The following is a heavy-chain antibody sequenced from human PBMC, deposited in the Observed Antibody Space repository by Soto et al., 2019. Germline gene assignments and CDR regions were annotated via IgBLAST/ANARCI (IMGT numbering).Heavy chain of an antibody. CDR3: TRDLGIEYYYDSSGYPGY. V-gene: IGHV3-49*03. CDR1: GFTFGDYA. CDR2: IRSKAYGGTT. D-gene: IGHD3-22*01. J-gene: IGHJ4*02. Sequence: SLRLSCTASGFTFGDYAMSWFRQAPGKGLEWVGFIRSKAYGGTTEYAASVKGRFTISRDDSKSIAYLQMNSLKTEDTAVYYCTRDLGIEYYYDSSGYPGYWGQGTLVTVSS.